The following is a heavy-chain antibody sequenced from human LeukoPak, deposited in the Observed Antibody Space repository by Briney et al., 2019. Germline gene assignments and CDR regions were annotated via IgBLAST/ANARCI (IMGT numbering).Heavy chain of an antibody. CDR1: GGTFSSYA. Sequence: ASVKVSCKASGGTFSSYAISWVRQAPGQGLEWMGGIIPIFGTANYAQKFQGRVTITADESTSTAYMELSSLRSEDTAVYYCASSYYDSSGHAFDIWGQGTMVTVSS. J-gene: IGHJ3*02. V-gene: IGHV1-69*01. CDR2: IIPIFGTA. D-gene: IGHD3-22*01. CDR3: ASSYYDSSGHAFDI.